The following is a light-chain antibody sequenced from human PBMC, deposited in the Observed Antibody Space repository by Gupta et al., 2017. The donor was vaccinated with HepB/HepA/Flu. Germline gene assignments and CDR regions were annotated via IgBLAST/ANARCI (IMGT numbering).Light chain of an antibody. V-gene: IGLV2-11*01. J-gene: IGLJ3*02. CDR1: SSYVATYNF. CDR2: DVT. CDR3: CSYAAYNTWV. Sequence: QSALTQPRSVSGSPGQSVTISCTTTSSYVATYNFVSWYQQHPGKVPKLMIYDVTKRPSGVPDRFSGSKSGNTASLTISGLQAEDEAEYYCCSYAAYNTWVFDGGTKVTVL.